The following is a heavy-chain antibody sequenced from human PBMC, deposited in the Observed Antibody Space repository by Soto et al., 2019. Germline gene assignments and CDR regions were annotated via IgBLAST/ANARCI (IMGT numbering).Heavy chain of an antibody. CDR1: GGSISGYY. J-gene: IGHJ6*02. CDR2: IYYSGST. D-gene: IGHD3-10*01. CDR3: ARAIFAFGDYYFGMDV. V-gene: IGHV4-59*01. Sequence: SSETLSLTCTVSGGSISGYYWTWIRQPPGRGLEWIGNIYYSGSTNYNPSLESRVTMSVDTSKNQFSLKLSSVTAADTAVYYYARAIFAFGDYYFGMDVWGQGTTVTVSS.